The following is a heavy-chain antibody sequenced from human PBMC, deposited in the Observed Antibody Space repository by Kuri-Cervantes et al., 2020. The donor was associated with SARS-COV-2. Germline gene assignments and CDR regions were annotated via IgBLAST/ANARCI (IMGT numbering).Heavy chain of an antibody. CDR1: GGTFISYA. J-gene: IGHJ2*01. Sequence: ASVKVSCKHSGGTFISYAISWARQAPGKGLKWMGWISAYNGNTNYAQQLQCRVTMNTHTSTSTAYMEQSYLTSYTTVVYYCASFLYCSSTSCYPSWYFDVWGHGTLVTVSS. D-gene: IGHD2-2*01. V-gene: IGHV1-18*01. CDR3: ASFLYCSSTSCYPSWYFDV. CDR2: ISAYNGNT.